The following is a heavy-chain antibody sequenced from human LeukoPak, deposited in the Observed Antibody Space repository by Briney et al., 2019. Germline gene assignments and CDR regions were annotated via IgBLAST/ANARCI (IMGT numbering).Heavy chain of an antibody. Sequence: AGGSLRLSCAASGFTFSTYGMHWVRQAPGKGLEWVSFIRYVGINKYYADSVKGRFTISRDNSKNTLYLQMNSLRAEDTAVYYCARPMVRGAGLLYYFDYWGQGTLVTVSS. CDR2: IRYVGINK. V-gene: IGHV3-30*02. CDR3: ARPMVRGAGLLYYFDY. D-gene: IGHD3-10*01. CDR1: GFTFSTYG. J-gene: IGHJ4*02.